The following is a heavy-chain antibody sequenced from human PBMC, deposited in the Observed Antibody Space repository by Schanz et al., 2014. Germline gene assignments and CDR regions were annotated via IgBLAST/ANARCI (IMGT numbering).Heavy chain of an antibody. CDR2: IRSKADTYAT. CDR1: GFTFSGSV. V-gene: IGHV3-73*01. J-gene: IGHJ6*02. Sequence: EVQLVESGGGLVQPGGSLRLSCVASGFTFSGSVMHWVRQASGKGLEWVGRIRSKADTYATTYAAPLKGRITISRDDSKNTAYLQMNSLKTEDTAVYYCASSSYRLLSYYYAMDVWGQGTTVTVSS. D-gene: IGHD1-26*01. CDR3: ASSSYRLLSYYYAMDV.